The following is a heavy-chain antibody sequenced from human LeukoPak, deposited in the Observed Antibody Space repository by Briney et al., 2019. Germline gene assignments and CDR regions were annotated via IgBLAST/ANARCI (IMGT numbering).Heavy chain of an antibody. Sequence: GGSLRLSCAASGFTFSNAWVSWVGQAPGKGLEWVGRIKSKTDGETTDYAAPVKGRFTISRDDSKNTLYLRMNSLKTEDTAVYYCTPYYYNILGYWGQGTLVTVSS. CDR2: IKSKTDGETT. CDR3: TPYYYNILGY. D-gene: IGHD3-9*01. J-gene: IGHJ4*02. CDR1: GFTFSNAW. V-gene: IGHV3-15*01.